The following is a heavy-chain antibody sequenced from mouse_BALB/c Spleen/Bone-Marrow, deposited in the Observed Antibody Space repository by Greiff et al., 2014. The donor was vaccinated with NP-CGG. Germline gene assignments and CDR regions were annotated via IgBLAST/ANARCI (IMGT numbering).Heavy chain of an antibody. CDR3: ARYYYGSSYFDY. V-gene: IGHV14-3*02. CDR2: IDPANGNT. D-gene: IGHD1-1*01. Sequence: EVKLQESGAELVKPGASVKLSCTASGFNIKDTYMHWVKQRPEQGLEWIGRIDPANGNTKYDPKFQGKATITADTSSNTAYLQLSSLTSEDTAVYYCARYYYGSSYFDYWGPGTTLTLSS. CDR1: GFNIKDTY. J-gene: IGHJ2*01.